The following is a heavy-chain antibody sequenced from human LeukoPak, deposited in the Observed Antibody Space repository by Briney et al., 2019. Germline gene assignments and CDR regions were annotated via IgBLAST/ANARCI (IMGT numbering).Heavy chain of an antibody. D-gene: IGHD6-13*01. CDR1: GFTFSSYW. J-gene: IGHJ4*02. V-gene: IGHV3-7*04. Sequence: GGSLRLSGAASGFTFSSYWMNWVRQAPGKGQEWVANIQQDGSEKYYVDSVTGRFTISRDNAKSSLYLQMNSLRAEDTAVYYCARARDSSSWFSSDYWGQGTLVTVSS. CDR3: ARARDSSSWFSSDY. CDR2: IQQDGSEK.